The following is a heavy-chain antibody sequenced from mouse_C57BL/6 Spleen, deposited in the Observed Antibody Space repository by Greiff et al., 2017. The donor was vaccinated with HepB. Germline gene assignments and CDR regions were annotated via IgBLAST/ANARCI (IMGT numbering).Heavy chain of an antibody. CDR3: ARSWSYGNYYYAMDY. D-gene: IGHD2-1*01. CDR2: IHPNSGST. Sequence: QVQLQQPGAELVKPGASVKLSCKASGYTFTSYWMHWVKQRPGQGLEWIGMIHPNSGSTNYNEKFKSKATLTVDKSSSTAYMQLSSLTSEDSAVYYCARSWSYGNYYYAMDYWGQGTSVTVSS. V-gene: IGHV1-64*01. J-gene: IGHJ4*01. CDR1: GYTFTSYW.